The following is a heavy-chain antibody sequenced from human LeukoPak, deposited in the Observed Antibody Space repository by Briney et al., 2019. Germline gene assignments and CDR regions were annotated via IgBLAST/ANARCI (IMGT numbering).Heavy chain of an antibody. CDR1: GDSVSSNSAA. V-gene: IGHV6-1*01. J-gene: IGHJ5*02. D-gene: IGHD6-6*01. Sequence: SQTLSLTCAISGDSVSSNSAAWNWIRQSPSRGLEWLGRTYYRSKWYNDYAVSVKSRITINPDTSKNQFSLQLNSVTPEDTAVYYCARDSVSEGKYSSSSDLRWFDPWGQGTLVTVSS. CDR3: ARDSVSEGKYSSSSDLRWFDP. CDR2: TYYRSKWYN.